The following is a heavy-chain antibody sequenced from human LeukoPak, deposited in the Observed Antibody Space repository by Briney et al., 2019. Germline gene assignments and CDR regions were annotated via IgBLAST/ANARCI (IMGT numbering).Heavy chain of an antibody. CDR2: IKSKTDGGTT. D-gene: IGHD5-18*01. CDR3: TTDGGNTAMGY. V-gene: IGHV3-15*01. J-gene: IGHJ4*02. CDR1: GFTFSNGL. Sequence: GGSLRLSCAASGFTFSNGLMSWVRQAPGKGLEWVGRIKSKTDGGTTDYAAPVKGRFTIARDDSKNTLYLQMNSLKTEDTAVYYCTTDGGNTAMGYWGQGTLVTVSS.